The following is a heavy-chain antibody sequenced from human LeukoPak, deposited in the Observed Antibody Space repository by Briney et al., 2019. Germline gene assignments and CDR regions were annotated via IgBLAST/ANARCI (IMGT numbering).Heavy chain of an antibody. D-gene: IGHD3-22*01. J-gene: IGHJ4*02. CDR3: ARSPAYYYESRGYYHY. CDR1: GFSLSTSGVG. V-gene: IGHV2-5*02. CDR2: IYWDDDK. Sequence: SGPTLVNPTQTLTLTCTFSGFSLSTSGVGVGWIRQPPGKALEWLALIYWDDDKRYRPSLKSRLTITKDTSKNQVVLTMTNIDPVDTGTYYCARSPAYYYESRGYYHYWGQGTLVTVSS.